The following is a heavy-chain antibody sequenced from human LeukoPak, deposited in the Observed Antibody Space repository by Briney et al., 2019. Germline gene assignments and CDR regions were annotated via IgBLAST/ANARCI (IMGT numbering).Heavy chain of an antibody. CDR1: GGSISTYY. CDR2: IYYNGAT. CDR3: ARRTVTNGWFRIDY. Sequence: SETLSLTCTVSGGSISTYYWSWIRQPPWKGLEWIGYIYYNGATDYNPSLKSRVTISVDTSKNEFSLKLSSVTAADTALYYCARRTVTNGWFRIDYWGQGSLVIVSS. D-gene: IGHD6-19*01. J-gene: IGHJ4*02. V-gene: IGHV4-59*08.